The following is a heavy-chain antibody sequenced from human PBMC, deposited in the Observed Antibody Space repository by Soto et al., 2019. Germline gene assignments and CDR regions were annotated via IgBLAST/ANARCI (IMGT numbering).Heavy chain of an antibody. CDR1: GRHMSRDL. Sequence: SLKGDRKGYGRHMSRDLMGLGSQAPGQGLEWMGGIIPIFGTANYAQKFQGRVTTTADKSTSTAYMELSSLRSEDTAVYYCASGLYYDDSSGYYPLGAADHWGQGTMVTVS. CDR3: ASGLYYDDSSGYYPLGAADH. J-gene: IGHJ3*01. CDR2: IIPIFGTA. D-gene: IGHD3-22*01. V-gene: IGHV1-69*06.